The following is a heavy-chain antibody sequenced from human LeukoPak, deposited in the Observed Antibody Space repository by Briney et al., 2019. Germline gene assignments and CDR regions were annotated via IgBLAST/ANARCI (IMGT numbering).Heavy chain of an antibody. CDR3: ARGRQEISTIPVVMTGVSYYLDV. V-gene: IGHV4-34*01. CDR2: INPSGSS. D-gene: IGHD3-22*01. Sequence: SETLSLTCAVYGGSFSDYFWTWIRQSPGKGLEWIGEINPSGSSYYNPSLKSRLTISRDTSKNQFSLRLSSVTAADTAVYYCARGRQEISTIPVVMTGVSYYLDVWGKGTTVTVS. J-gene: IGHJ6*03. CDR1: GGSFSDYF.